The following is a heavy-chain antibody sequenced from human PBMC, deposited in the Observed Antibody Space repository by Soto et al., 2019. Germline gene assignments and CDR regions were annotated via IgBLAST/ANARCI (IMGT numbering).Heavy chain of an antibody. V-gene: IGHV1-69*12. CDR2: IIPLFGTA. CDR3: LTIFGPLHR. CDR1: GGTFSSYA. J-gene: IGHJ4*02. D-gene: IGHD3-3*01. Sequence: QVQLVQSGAEVKKPGSSVKVSCKASGGTFSSYAISWVRQAPGQGLEWMGGIIPLFGTANYAQKFQGRVTITAHATSSTAYRELSSLRAEDAALSYCLTIFGPLHRWGQGTLVTVSS.